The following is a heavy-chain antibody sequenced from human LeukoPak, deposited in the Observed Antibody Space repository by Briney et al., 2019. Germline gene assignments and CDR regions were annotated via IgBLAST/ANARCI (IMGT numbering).Heavy chain of an antibody. V-gene: IGHV4-34*01. J-gene: IGHJ4*02. Sequence: SETLSLTCAVYGGSFSGYYWSWIRQSPGKGLEWIGSIYYSGSTYYNPSLKSRVTISVDTSKNQFSLKLSSVTAADTAVYYCARHPIAAADFDYWGQGTLDTVSS. CDR1: GGSFSGYY. D-gene: IGHD6-13*01. CDR3: ARHPIAAADFDY. CDR2: IYYSGST.